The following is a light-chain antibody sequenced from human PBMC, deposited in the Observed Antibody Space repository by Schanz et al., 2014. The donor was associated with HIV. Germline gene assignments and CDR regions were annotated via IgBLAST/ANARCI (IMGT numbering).Light chain of an antibody. CDR2: KAS. CDR3: QQYTTYAYT. CDR1: QSISSW. Sequence: DIQMTQSPSTLSASVGDRVTITCRASQSISSWLAWYQQKPGKAPKLLIYKASSLESGVPSRFSGSGSGTEFTLTISSLQPDDFATYYCQQYTTYAYTFGQGTRVEIK. J-gene: IGKJ2*01. V-gene: IGKV1-5*03.